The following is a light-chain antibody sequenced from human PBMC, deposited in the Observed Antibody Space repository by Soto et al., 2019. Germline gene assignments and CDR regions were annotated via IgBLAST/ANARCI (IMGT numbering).Light chain of an antibody. J-gene: IGKJ2*02. V-gene: IGKV1-39*01. Sequence: DIQMTQSPSSLSASVGDRVTITCRASQSISSYLNWYQQKPGKAPKLLIYAASSLQSGVPSRFSGSGSGTDFTLTISSLQPVDFATYYGQQSYSTPGTFGQGTKLEIK. CDR3: QQSYSTPGT. CDR2: AAS. CDR1: QSISSY.